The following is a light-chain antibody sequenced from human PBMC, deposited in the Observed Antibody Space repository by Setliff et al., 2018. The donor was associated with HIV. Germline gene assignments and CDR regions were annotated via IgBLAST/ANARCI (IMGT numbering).Light chain of an antibody. Sequence: QSVLTQPASVSGSPGQSITISCTGTSSDVGGYNYVSWYQQHPGKAPKLMIYDVSKWPSGVSNRFSGSKSGNTASLTISGLQTEDEADHYCSSYTSSSTYVFGTGTKVTVL. J-gene: IGLJ1*01. CDR3: SSYTSSSTYV. CDR2: DVS. CDR1: SSDVGGYNY. V-gene: IGLV2-14*01.